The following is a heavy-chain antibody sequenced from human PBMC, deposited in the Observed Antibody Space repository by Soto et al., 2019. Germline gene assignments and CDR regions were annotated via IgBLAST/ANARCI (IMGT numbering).Heavy chain of an antibody. CDR2: ISWNSGSI. Sequence: GGSLRLSCAASGFTFDDYAMHWVRQAPGKGLEWVSGISWNSGSIGYADSVKGRFTISRDNAKNSLYLQMNSLRAEDTALYYCAKDISTGTRGFGYWGQGTLVTVSS. J-gene: IGHJ4*02. D-gene: IGHD1-7*01. CDR1: GFTFDDYA. CDR3: AKDISTGTRGFGY. V-gene: IGHV3-9*01.